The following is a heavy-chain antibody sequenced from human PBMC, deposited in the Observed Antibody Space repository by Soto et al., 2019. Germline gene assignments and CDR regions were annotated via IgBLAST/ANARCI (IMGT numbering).Heavy chain of an antibody. V-gene: IGHV1-2*04. CDR3: ARVSGYDGLGGMDV. J-gene: IGHJ6*02. CDR2: INPNSGGT. Sequence: ASVKFSCKASGYIFSDYYMHWVRQAPGQGLEWMGWINPNSGGTNYAQKFQGWVTMTRDTSISTAYMELSRLRSDDTAVYYCARVSGYDGLGGMDVWGQGTTVTVSS. D-gene: IGHD5-12*01. CDR1: GYIFSDYY.